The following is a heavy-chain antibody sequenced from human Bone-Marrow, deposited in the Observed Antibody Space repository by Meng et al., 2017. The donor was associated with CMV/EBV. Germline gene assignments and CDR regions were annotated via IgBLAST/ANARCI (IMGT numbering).Heavy chain of an antibody. Sequence: GSLRLSCTVSGGSISSSSYYWGWIRQPPGKGLEWIGSIYYSGSTYYNPSLKSRVTISINTSKNQFSLKLSSVTAADTAVYYCARHVWFQLSWFDPWGQGTLVTVSS. CDR2: IYYSGST. D-gene: IGHD5-18*01. J-gene: IGHJ5*02. CDR3: ARHVWFQLSWFDP. V-gene: IGHV4-39*01. CDR1: GGSISSSSYY.